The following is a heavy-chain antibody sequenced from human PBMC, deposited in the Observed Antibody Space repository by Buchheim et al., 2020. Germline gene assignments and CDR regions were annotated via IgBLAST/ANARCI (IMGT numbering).Heavy chain of an antibody. J-gene: IGHJ5*02. D-gene: IGHD3-3*01. Sequence: QVQLQESGPGLVKSSETLSLTCSVSSGSISSYYWNWIRQPPGKVLEWIGHIYYTGTTRYNPSLKSRVSISVDTSRNQFSLTLTSVTAADTAIYYCEAGDYWSQPENWFDPWGQGAL. CDR3: EAGDYWSQPENWFDP. V-gene: IGHV4-59*12. CDR1: SGSISSYY. CDR2: IYYTGTT.